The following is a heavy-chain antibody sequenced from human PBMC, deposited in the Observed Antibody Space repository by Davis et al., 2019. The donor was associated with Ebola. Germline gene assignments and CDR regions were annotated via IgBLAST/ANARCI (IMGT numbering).Heavy chain of an antibody. Sequence: SETLSLTCTPSGGSISGFYWSWIRQPPGKGLEWIGYIYYSGSTNYNPSLKSRVTISVDTSKNQFSLKLSSVTAADTAVYYCARVPVAGYYYYYGMDVWGQGTTVTVSS. D-gene: IGHD6-19*01. CDR1: GGSISGFY. V-gene: IGHV4-59*01. J-gene: IGHJ6*02. CDR2: IYYSGST. CDR3: ARVPVAGYYYYYGMDV.